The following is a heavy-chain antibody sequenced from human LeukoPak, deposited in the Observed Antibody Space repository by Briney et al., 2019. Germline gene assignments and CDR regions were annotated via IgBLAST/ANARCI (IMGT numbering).Heavy chain of an antibody. CDR2: ISSSSSYM. CDR1: GFTFSSYT. V-gene: IGHV3-21*01. D-gene: IGHD3-22*01. CDR3: ATSYDSSGP. Sequence: GGSLRLSCAASGFTFSSYTMNWVRQAPGKGLEWVSSISSSSSYMYYADSVKGRFTISRDNAKNSLYLQMNSLRAADTAVYYCATSYDSSGPGGQGTLVTVSS. J-gene: IGHJ4*02.